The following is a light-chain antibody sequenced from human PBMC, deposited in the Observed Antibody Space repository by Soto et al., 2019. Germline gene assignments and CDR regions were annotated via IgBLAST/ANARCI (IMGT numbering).Light chain of an antibody. Sequence: EIVLTQSPATLSVSPGERATLSCRASPSISSDLAWYQQKPGQAPRLLIYGASTRATGIPDRFSGSGSGTDFTLTISRLEPEDVGAYYCQQHSKDTPGTFGQGTKV. J-gene: IGKJ1*01. CDR2: GAS. CDR1: PSISSD. V-gene: IGKV3-11*01. CDR3: QQHSKDTPGT.